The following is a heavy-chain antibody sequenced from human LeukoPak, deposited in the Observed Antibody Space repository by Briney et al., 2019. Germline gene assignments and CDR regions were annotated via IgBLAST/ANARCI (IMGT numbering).Heavy chain of an antibody. D-gene: IGHD1-26*01. CDR3: ARGQVGAPYYFDY. J-gene: IGHJ4*02. CDR1: GYSISSGYY. CDR2: IYHSGST. Sequence: SETLSLTCTVSGYSISSGYYWGWIRQPPGKGLGWIGSIYHSGSTYYNPSLKSRVTISVDTSKNQFSLKLSSVTAADTAVYYCARGQVGAPYYFDYWGQGTLVTVSS. V-gene: IGHV4-38-2*02.